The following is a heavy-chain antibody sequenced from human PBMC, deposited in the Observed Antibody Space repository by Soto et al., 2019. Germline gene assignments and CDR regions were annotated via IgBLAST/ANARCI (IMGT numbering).Heavy chain of an antibody. CDR3: AKARLLNTIFLELDY. CDR2: ISGSGDTT. D-gene: IGHD3-3*01. Sequence: GGALRLSCAASGFIFSRCAMSWIRQAPGKGLEWVSGISGSGDTTYYADSVKGRFTISRDNSKNTLYLQLNNLRAEDTAIYYCAKARLLNTIFLELDYWGQGAPVTVSS. CDR1: GFIFSRCA. V-gene: IGHV3-23*01. J-gene: IGHJ4*02.